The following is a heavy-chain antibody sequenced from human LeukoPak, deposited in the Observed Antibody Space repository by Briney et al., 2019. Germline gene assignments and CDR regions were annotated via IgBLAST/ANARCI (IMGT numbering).Heavy chain of an antibody. V-gene: IGHV4-38-2*01. D-gene: IGHD3-22*01. Sequence: PSETPSLTCAVSGYSISSGYYWGWIRQPPRKGLEWIGSIYHSGSTYYNPSLKSRVTISLDTSKNQFSLKLSSVTAADTAVYYCARAQSYYHSSGYYYASFFDHWGQGTLVTVSS. CDR1: GYSISSGYY. CDR3: ARAQSYYHSSGYYYASFFDH. J-gene: IGHJ4*02. CDR2: IYHSGST.